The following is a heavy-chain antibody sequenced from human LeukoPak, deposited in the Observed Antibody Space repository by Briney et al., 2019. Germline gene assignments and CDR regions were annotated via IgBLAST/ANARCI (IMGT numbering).Heavy chain of an antibody. CDR1: GFTFSSYE. V-gene: IGHV3-48*03. Sequence: QTGGSLRLSCAASGFTFSSYEMNWVRQAPGKGLEWVSYISSSGSTIYCADSVKGRFTISRDNAKNSLYLQMNSLRAEDTAVYYCARDRDGCSSTSCSFYYYYGMDVWGKGTTVTVSS. CDR3: ARDRDGCSSTSCSFYYYYGMDV. D-gene: IGHD2-2*01. CDR2: ISSSGSTI. J-gene: IGHJ6*04.